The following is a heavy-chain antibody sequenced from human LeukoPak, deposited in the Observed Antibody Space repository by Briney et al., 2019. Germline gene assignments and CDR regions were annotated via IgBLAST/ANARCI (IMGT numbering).Heavy chain of an antibody. CDR3: TRDRLSKWFDP. V-gene: IGHV1-2*02. D-gene: IGHD5-12*01. CDR2: INTNNGVT. Sequence: ASVKVSCKASGLTFTGVNYIHWVRQAPGQGPEWMGWINTNNGVTDYARKFQGRVTMTRDTSISTACMELYRLTSDDMAMYYCTRDRLSKWFDPWGQGSLVTVSS. CDR1: GLTFTGVNY. J-gene: IGHJ5*02.